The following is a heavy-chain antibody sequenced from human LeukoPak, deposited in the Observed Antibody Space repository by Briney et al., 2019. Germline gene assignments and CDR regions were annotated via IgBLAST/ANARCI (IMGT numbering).Heavy chain of an antibody. D-gene: IGHD3-22*01. CDR1: GASINSDSDH. Sequence: PSETLYLTCSISGASINSDSDHWSWIRQPAGKGLQWIGRIFASGSTNYNPSLKSRVTISVDTSKNQFSLKLSSVTAADTAVYYCTRGSIAYYYMDVWGKGTTVTISS. J-gene: IGHJ6*03. V-gene: IGHV4-61*02. CDR3: TRGSIAYYYMDV. CDR2: IFASGST.